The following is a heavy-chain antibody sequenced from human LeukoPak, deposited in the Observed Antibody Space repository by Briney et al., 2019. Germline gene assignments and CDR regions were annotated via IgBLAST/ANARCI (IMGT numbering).Heavy chain of an antibody. J-gene: IGHJ6*03. V-gene: IGHV3-33*06. D-gene: IGHD2-15*01. CDR3: AKPIASYYYYMDV. CDR1: GFTFRSYG. CDR2: IWYDGSNK. Sequence: GGSLRLSCAASGFTFRSYGMHWVRQAPGKGLEWVAVIWYDGSNKYYADSVKGRFTISRDNSKNTLYLRMNSLRAEDTAVYYCAKPIASYYYYMDVWGKGTTVTVSS.